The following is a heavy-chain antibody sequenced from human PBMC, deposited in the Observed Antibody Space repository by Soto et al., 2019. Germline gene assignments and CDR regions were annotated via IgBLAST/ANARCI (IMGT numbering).Heavy chain of an antibody. J-gene: IGHJ4*02. CDR2: ISGSGGST. D-gene: IGHD3-22*01. CDR3: AKSLLLYYYDSSGSPFDY. Sequence: EVQLLESGGGLVQPGGSLRLSCAASGFTFSSYAMSWVRQAPGKGLEWVSAISGSGGSTYYADSVKGRFTISRDNSKNTLYLQMNRLRAEDTAVYYCAKSLLLYYYDSSGSPFDYWGQGTLVTVSS. V-gene: IGHV3-23*01. CDR1: GFTFSSYA.